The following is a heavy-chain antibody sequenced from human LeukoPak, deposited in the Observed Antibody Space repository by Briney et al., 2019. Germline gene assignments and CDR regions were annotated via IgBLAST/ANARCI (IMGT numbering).Heavy chain of an antibody. D-gene: IGHD3-9*01. Sequence: GASVKVSCKASGYTFTGYYMHWVRQAPGQGLEWMGWINPNSGGTNYAQKFQGRVTMTRDTSISTAYMELSRLRSDDTAVYYCARVSDILTGYYNIDYWGQGTLVTVSS. CDR1: GYTFTGYY. J-gene: IGHJ4*02. CDR3: ARVSDILTGYYNIDY. CDR2: INPNSGGT. V-gene: IGHV1-2*02.